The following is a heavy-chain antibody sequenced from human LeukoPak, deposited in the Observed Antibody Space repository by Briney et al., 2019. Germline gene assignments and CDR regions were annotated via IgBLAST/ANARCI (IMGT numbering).Heavy chain of an antibody. J-gene: IGHJ4*02. CDR1: GFTFSSYG. CDR2: IWYDGSNK. V-gene: IGHV3-33*06. CDR3: AKDRGYCSGGSCYFGYYFDY. Sequence: PGGSLRLSCAASGFTFSSYGMHWVRQAPGKRLEWVAVIWYDGSNKYYADSVKGRFTISRDNSKGTLYLQMNSLRAEDTAVYYCAKDRGYCSGGSCYFGYYFDYWGQGTLVTVSS. D-gene: IGHD2-15*01.